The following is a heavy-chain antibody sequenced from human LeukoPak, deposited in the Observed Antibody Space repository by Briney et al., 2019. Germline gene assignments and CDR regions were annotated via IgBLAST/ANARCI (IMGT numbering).Heavy chain of an antibody. Sequence: ASVKVFCKASGYTFTSYYMHWVRQAPGQGLEWMGIINPSGGSTSYAQKFQGRVTMTRDMSTSTVYMELSSLRSEDTAVYYCARDWSHDYGGRDAFDIWGQGTMVTVSS. D-gene: IGHD4-23*01. CDR2: INPSGGST. CDR1: GYTFTSYY. J-gene: IGHJ3*02. V-gene: IGHV1-46*01. CDR3: ARDWSHDYGGRDAFDI.